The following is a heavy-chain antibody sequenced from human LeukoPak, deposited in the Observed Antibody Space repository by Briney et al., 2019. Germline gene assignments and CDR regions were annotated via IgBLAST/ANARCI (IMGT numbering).Heavy chain of an antibody. D-gene: IGHD3-10*01. CDR3: CAGSGSYIY. Sequence: GGPLRLSCAASGFTISSYWMNWVRQAPGKGLEWVANIKQDGSERYSVASLKGRFTISRDNAKNSLYLQMNSLRADDTAVYYCCAGSGSYIYWGQGTLVSVSS. J-gene: IGHJ4*02. V-gene: IGHV3-7*02. CDR2: IKQDGSER. CDR1: GFTISSYW.